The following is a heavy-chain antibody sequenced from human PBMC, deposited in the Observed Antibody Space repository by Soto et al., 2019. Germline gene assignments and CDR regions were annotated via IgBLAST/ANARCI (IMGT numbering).Heavy chain of an antibody. CDR2: ISAYNGNT. D-gene: IGHD3-9*01. J-gene: IGHJ4*02. CDR3: ARFDFDWLSNLHFDY. Sequence: ASVKVSCKASGYTFPSYGISWVRQAPGQGLEWMGWISAYNGNTNYAQKLQGRVTMTTDTSTSTAYMELRSLRSDDTAVYYCARFDFDWLSNLHFDYWGQGTLVTVSS. CDR1: GYTFPSYG. V-gene: IGHV1-18*01.